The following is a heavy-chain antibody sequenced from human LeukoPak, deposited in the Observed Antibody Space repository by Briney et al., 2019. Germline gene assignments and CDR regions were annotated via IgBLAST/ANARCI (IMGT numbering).Heavy chain of an antibody. CDR3: AREMATKAYVIDY. CDR1: GYTFTSYD. J-gene: IGHJ4*02. Sequence: GASVKVSCKASGYTFTSYDISWVRQATGQGLEWMGWMNPNSGNTGYAQKFQGRVTMTRNTSVSTAHMELSSLRSEDTAVYYCAREMATKAYVIDYWGQGTLVTVSS. CDR2: MNPNSGNT. V-gene: IGHV1-8*01. D-gene: IGHD5-24*01.